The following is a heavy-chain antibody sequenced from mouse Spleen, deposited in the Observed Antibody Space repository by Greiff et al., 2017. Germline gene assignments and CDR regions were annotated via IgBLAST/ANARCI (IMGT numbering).Heavy chain of an antibody. V-gene: IGHV5-12-1*01. CDR2: ISSGGGST. D-gene: IGHD2-14*01. J-gene: IGHJ4*01. CDR3: ARHNYYRYHYAMDY. CDR1: GFAFSSYD. Sequence: EVMLVESGGGLVKPGGSLKLSCAASGFAFSSYDMSWVRQTPEKRLEWVAYISSGGGSTYYPDTVKGRFTISRDNAKNTLYLQMSSLKSEDTAMYYCARHNYYRYHYAMDYWGQGTSVTVSS.